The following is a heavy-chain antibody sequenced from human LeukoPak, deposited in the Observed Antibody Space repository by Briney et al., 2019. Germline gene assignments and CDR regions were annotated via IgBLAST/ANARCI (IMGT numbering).Heavy chain of an antibody. CDR2: IYYSGST. V-gene: IGHV4-39*07. CDR1: GGSISSSSYY. CDR3: AGEFMTTVVRDAFDI. J-gene: IGHJ3*02. Sequence: PSETLSLTCTVSGGSISSSSYYWGWIRQPPGKGLEWIGSIYYSGSTYYNPSLKSRVTISVDTSKNQFSLKLSSVTAADTAVYYCAGEFMTTVVRDAFDIWGQGTMVTVSS. D-gene: IGHD4-23*01.